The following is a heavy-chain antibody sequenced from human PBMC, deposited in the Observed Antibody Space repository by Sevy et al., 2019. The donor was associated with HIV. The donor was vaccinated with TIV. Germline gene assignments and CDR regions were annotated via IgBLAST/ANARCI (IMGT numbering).Heavy chain of an antibody. CDR3: ARGVYYYDSSGYYYGPPDAFDI. J-gene: IGHJ3*02. CDR2: IYSGGST. D-gene: IGHD3-22*01. V-gene: IGHV3-53*01. CDR1: GFTVSSNY. Sequence: GGSLRLSCAASGFTVSSNYMSWVRQTPGKGLEWISVIYSGGSTYYADSVKGRFTVLRDNSKNTLYLQMSSLRAEDTALYYCARGVYYYDSSGYYYGPPDAFDIWGQGTMVTVSS.